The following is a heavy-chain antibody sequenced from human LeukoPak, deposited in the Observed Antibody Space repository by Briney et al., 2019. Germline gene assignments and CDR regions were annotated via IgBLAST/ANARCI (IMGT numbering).Heavy chain of an antibody. Sequence: GGSLRLSCVVSGFIVSSNYMSWVRQAPGKGLEWVSIIYSSGSTYYADSVKGRFTISRDNSKNTLYLQMNSLRAEDTAVYYCARRGNYYGSGSNNWFDPWGQGTLVTVSS. CDR3: ARRGNYYGSGSNNWFDP. V-gene: IGHV3-66*04. CDR2: IYSSGST. CDR1: GFIVSSNY. D-gene: IGHD3-10*01. J-gene: IGHJ5*02.